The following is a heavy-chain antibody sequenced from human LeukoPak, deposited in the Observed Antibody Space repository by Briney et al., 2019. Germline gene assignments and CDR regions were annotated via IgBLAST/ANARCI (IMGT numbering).Heavy chain of an antibody. D-gene: IGHD3-22*01. CDR1: GFTFSSYA. V-gene: IGHV3-30*01. CDR3: ARAGGIDYYDSSGYYPSYYFDY. Sequence: QSGGSLRLSCAASGFTFSSYAMHWVRQAPGKGLEWVAVTSYDGSNKYYADSVKGRFTISRDNSKNTLYLQMNSLRAEDTAVYYCARAGGIDYYDSSGYYPSYYFDYWGQGTLVTVSS. CDR2: TSYDGSNK. J-gene: IGHJ4*02.